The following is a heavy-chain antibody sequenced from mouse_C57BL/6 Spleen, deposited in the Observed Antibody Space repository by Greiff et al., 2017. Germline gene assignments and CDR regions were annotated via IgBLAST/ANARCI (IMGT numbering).Heavy chain of an antibody. J-gene: IGHJ3*01. CDR1: GYTFTSYW. CDR2: IDPSDSET. V-gene: IGHV1-52*01. CDR3: ARFWKDGYYGAWFAY. D-gene: IGHD2-3*01. Sequence: QVQLKQPGAELVRPGSSVKLSCKASGYTFTSYWMHWVKQRPIQGLEWIGNIDPSDSETHYNQKFKDKATLTVDKSSSTAYMQLSSLTSEDSAVYYCARFWKDGYYGAWFAYWGQGTLVTVSA.